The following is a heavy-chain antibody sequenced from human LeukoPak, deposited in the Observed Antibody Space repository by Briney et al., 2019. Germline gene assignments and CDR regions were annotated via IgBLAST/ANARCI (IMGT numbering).Heavy chain of an antibody. J-gene: IGHJ5*02. CDR2: ISTYNGNT. Sequence: ASVKVSCKASGYTFTNYVISWVRQAPGQGLEWMGWISTYNGNTNYPQKLQGRVTMTTDTSTSTAYMELRSLRSDDTAVYYCARETRYCTSSSCPSNWFDPWGQGTLVTVSS. V-gene: IGHV1-18*01. CDR1: GYTFTNYV. CDR3: ARETRYCTSSSCPSNWFDP. D-gene: IGHD2-2*01.